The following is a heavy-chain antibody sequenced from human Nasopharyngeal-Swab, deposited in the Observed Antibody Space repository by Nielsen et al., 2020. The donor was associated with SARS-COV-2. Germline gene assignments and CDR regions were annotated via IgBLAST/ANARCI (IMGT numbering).Heavy chain of an antibody. CDR2: ISSSSSTI. Sequence: GESLKISCAASGFTFSSYSMNWVRQAPGKGLEWVSYISSSSSTIYYADSVKGRFAISRDNAKNSLYLQMNSLRDEDTAVYYCAKDAGGYSSSWGQGTLVTVSS. CDR1: GFTFSSYS. V-gene: IGHV3-48*02. CDR3: AKDAGGYSSS. D-gene: IGHD6-13*01. J-gene: IGHJ4*02.